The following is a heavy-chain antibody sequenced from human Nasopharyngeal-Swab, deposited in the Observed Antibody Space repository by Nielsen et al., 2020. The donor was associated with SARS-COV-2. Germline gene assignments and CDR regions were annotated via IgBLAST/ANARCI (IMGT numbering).Heavy chain of an antibody. D-gene: IGHD5-24*01. CDR3: ARAVEMAAILDY. J-gene: IGHJ4*02. V-gene: IGHV4-38-2*02. CDR2: IYHSGST. CDR1: GASISSYF. Sequence: SETLSLTCTVSGASISSYFWSWIRQSPGKGLEWIGSIYHSGSTYYNPSLKSRVTLSIDTSKNQFSLKLSSVTAADTAVYYCARAVEMAAILDYWGQGTLVTVSS.